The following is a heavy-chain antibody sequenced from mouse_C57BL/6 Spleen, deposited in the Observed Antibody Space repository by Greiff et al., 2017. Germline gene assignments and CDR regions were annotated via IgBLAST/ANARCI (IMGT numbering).Heavy chain of an antibody. V-gene: IGHV1-50*01. J-gene: IGHJ2*01. D-gene: IGHD1-1*02. CDR2: IDPSDSYT. CDR3: ARMGGYLDY. Sequence: QVQLQQPGAELVKPGASVKLSCKASGYTFTSYWMQWVKQRPGQGLEWIGEIDPSDSYTNDNQKFKGKATLTVDTSSSTAYMQLSSLTSEDSAVYYCARMGGYLDYWGQGTTLTVSS. CDR1: GYTFTSYW.